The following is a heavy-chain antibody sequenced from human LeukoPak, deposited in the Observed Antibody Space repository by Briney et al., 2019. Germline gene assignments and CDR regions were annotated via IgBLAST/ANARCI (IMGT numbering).Heavy chain of an antibody. D-gene: IGHD5-18*01. CDR2: IYPGDSDT. Sequence: GESLKISCKGSGYSFTSYWIGWVRQMPGKGLEWMGIIYPGDSDTRYSPSFQGQVTISADKSISIAYLQWSSLKASDTAMYYCARHRTRGYSISPSDYWGQGTLVTVSS. V-gene: IGHV5-51*01. J-gene: IGHJ4*02. CDR3: ARHRTRGYSISPSDY. CDR1: GYSFTSYW.